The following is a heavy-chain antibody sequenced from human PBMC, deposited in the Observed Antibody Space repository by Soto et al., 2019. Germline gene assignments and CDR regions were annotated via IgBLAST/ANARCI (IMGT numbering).Heavy chain of an antibody. CDR2: IYSTGTT. CDR3: VRDIGGSGWFAP. J-gene: IGHJ5*02. Sequence: PSETLSLTCTVSGGSINNYYCSWIRQAAGKGLEWIGRIYSTGTTNYNPSLKSRVTMSVDMSKSQFSLTLRSVTAAATAVYYCVRDIGGSGWFAPWGQGTLVTVSS. D-gene: IGHD2-15*01. CDR1: GGSINNYY. V-gene: IGHV4-4*07.